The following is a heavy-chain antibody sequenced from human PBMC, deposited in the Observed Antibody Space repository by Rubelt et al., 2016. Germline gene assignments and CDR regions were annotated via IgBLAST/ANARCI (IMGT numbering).Heavy chain of an antibody. CDR2: INTDGSNT. D-gene: IGHD2-15*01. CDR3: ARGLGYCSGGSCSSRGY. J-gene: IGHJ4*02. CDR1: GFLFSSHW. V-gene: IGHV3-74*01. Sequence: ASGFLFSSHWMSWVRQAPGKGLVWVSRINTDGSNTAYADSVKGRFTISRGNAKNTLYLQMSIVRAEDTAVYYCARGLGYCSGGSCSSRGYWGQGTLVTVSS.